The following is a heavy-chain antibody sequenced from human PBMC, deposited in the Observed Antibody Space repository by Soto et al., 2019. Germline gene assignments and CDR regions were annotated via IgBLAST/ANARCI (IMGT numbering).Heavy chain of an antibody. D-gene: IGHD6-13*01. Sequence: SETLSLTCTVSGGSISSGDYYWSWIRQPPGKGLEWIGYIYYSGSTYYNPSLKSRATISVDTSKNQFSLNLASVTAADTAVYYCARRDSSFWYGYWGQGTLVTVSS. CDR1: GGSISSGDYY. CDR3: ARRDSSFWYGY. J-gene: IGHJ4*02. CDR2: IYYSGST. V-gene: IGHV4-30-4*01.